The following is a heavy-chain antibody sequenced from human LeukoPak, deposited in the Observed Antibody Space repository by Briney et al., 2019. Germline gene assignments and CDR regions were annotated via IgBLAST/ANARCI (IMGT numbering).Heavy chain of an antibody. CDR2: INSDGSST. J-gene: IGHJ4*02. V-gene: IGHV3-74*01. Sequence: GGSLRLSCAASGFTFSSYWMHWVRQAPGKGLVWVSRINSDGSSTSYADSVKGRFTISKDNAKNSLYLQMNSLRAEDTAPYYCARARGSGSNFPTKTDYYFNYWGQGTLVTVSS. CDR3: ARARGSGSNFPTKTDYYFNY. D-gene: IGHD1-26*01. CDR1: GFTFSSYW.